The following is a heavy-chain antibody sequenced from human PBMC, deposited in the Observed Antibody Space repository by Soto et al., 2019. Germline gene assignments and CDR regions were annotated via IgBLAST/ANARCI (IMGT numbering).Heavy chain of an antibody. Sequence: ASVKVSCKASGGTFSSYAISWVRQAPGQGLEWMGWISAYNGNTNYAQKLQGRVTMTTDTSTSTAYMELRSLRSDDTAVYYCARDVYYDFWSGYYSGYYYGMDVWGQGTTVTVSS. J-gene: IGHJ6*02. CDR2: ISAYNGNT. CDR1: GGTFSSYA. CDR3: ARDVYYDFWSGYYSGYYYGMDV. V-gene: IGHV1-18*01. D-gene: IGHD3-3*01.